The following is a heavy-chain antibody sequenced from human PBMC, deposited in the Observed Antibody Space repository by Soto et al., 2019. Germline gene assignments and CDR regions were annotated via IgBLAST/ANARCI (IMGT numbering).Heavy chain of an antibody. CDR1: GGSISSYY. J-gene: IGHJ3*02. Sequence: SLTCTVSGGSISSYYWSWIRQPPGKGLEWIGYIYYSGSTNYNPSLKSRVTISVDTSKNQFSLKLSSVTAADTAVYYCARLITMIAHPGAFDIWGQGTMVTVSS. D-gene: IGHD3-22*01. CDR2: IYYSGST. V-gene: IGHV4-59*01. CDR3: ARLITMIAHPGAFDI.